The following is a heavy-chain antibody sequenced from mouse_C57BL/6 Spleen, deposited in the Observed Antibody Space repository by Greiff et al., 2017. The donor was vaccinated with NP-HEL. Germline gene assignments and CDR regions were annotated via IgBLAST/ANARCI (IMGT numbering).Heavy chain of an antibody. V-gene: IGHV1-19*01. CDR3: ARGRWDYAMDY. J-gene: IGHJ4*01. Sequence: EVQLQQSGPVLVKPGASVKMSCKASGYTFTDYYMNWVKQSHGKSLEWIGVINPYNGGTSYNQKFKGKATLTVDKSSSTAYMELNSLTSEDSAVYYCARGRWDYAMDYWGQGTSVTVSS. CDR1: GYTFTDYY. D-gene: IGHD1-1*02. CDR2: INPYNGGT.